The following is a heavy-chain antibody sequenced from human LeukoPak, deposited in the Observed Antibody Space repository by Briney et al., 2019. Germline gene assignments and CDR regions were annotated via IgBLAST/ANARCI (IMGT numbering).Heavy chain of an antibody. D-gene: IGHD6-6*01. CDR2: MNPNSGNT. Sequence: ASVKVSCKASGYTFTSYDINWVRQATGQGLEWMGWMNPNSGNTGYAQKFQGRVTMTRSTSISTAYMELSSLRSEDTAVYYCARARPIAARRVNWFDPWGQGTLVTVSS. CDR1: GYTFTSYD. J-gene: IGHJ5*02. CDR3: ARARPIAARRVNWFDP. V-gene: IGHV1-8*01.